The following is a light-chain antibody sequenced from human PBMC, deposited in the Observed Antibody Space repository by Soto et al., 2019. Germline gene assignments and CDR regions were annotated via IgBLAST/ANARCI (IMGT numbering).Light chain of an antibody. Sequence: NGVTQSPGALSLSTEERATRSCRASQSVSSNFLAWYQQKPGQAPRLLIYGASSRATGIPDRFSGSGSGTDFTLTISRLEPEDFAVYYCQQYGSPPISSGQGTRLEI. CDR3: QQYGSPPIS. CDR1: QSVSSNF. CDR2: GAS. J-gene: IGKJ5*01. V-gene: IGKV3-20*01.